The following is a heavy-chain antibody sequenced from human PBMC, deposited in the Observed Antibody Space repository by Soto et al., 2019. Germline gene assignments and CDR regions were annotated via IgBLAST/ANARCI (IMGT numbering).Heavy chain of an antibody. CDR1: AFTFKSYR. D-gene: IGHD3-10*02. CDR2: IKQDASEK. J-gene: IGHJ4*02. V-gene: IGHV3-7*01. CDR3: ARSPVRRSDY. Sequence: EVQLVESGGGLVQPGGSLRLSCAASAFTFKSYRMSWVRQAPGKGLEWVADIKQDASEKYYVDSVKGRFTISRDNAKNSLYLQMNSLRAEDTAVYYCARSPVRRSDYWGQGTLVTVSS.